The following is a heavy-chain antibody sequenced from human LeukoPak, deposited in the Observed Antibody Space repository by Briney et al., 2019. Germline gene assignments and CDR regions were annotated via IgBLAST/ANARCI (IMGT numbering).Heavy chain of an antibody. CDR1: VYTFTSYV. Sequence: ASVKVSFKATVYTFTSYVLTSVRQAPGQEREWMGGSNAYNGHTKKPQKLQDRLTMTTDTSTSKAYMELRSLRSDATAVYYCARGFPPRRNYDSSGYYSYYFDYWGQGTLVTVSS. V-gene: IGHV1-18*01. CDR3: ARGFPPRRNYDSSGYYSYYFDY. D-gene: IGHD3-22*01. CDR2: SNAYNGHT. J-gene: IGHJ4*02.